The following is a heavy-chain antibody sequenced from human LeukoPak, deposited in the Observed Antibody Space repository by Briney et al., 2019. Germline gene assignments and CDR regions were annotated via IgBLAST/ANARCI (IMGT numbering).Heavy chain of an antibody. CDR1: GYTFTSYG. D-gene: IGHD3-10*01. CDR2: ISAYNGNT. J-gene: IGHJ4*02. CDR3: ARDLWGSGILGPLGY. Sequence: GASAKVSCKASGYTFTSYGISWVRQAPGQGLEWMGWISAYNGNTNYAQKLQGRVTMTTDTSTSTAYMELRSLRSDDTAVYYCARDLWGSGILGPLGYWGQGTLVTVSS. V-gene: IGHV1-18*01.